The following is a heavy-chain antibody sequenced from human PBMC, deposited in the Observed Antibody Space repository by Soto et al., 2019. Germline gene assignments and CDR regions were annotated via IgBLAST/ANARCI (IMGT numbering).Heavy chain of an antibody. V-gene: IGHV4-34*01. Sequence: QVQLQQWGAGLLKPSETLSLTCAVYGGSFSGYYWSWIRQPPGKGLEWIGEINHSGSTNYNPSLKSRVTTSVDTSKNQFSLKLSSVTAADTAVYYCARGLQARVRGVITYYYYYYMDVWGKGTTVTVSS. CDR1: GGSFSGYY. CDR2: INHSGST. J-gene: IGHJ6*03. D-gene: IGHD3-10*01. CDR3: ARGLQARVRGVITYYYYYYMDV.